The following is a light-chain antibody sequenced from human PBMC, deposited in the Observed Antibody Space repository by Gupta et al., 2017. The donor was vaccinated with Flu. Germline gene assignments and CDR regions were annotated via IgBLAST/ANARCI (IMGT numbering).Light chain of an antibody. J-gene: IGLJ3*02. Sequence: QSVLTQPPSLSGAPGQRVTMSCAGSISNIGAGYDVHWYQQLPGTPPKLPIYGNSNRPSGVPDRFAGSKSGTSASLAITGLQAEDEADYDGQSYDSSLRGSVFGGGTKLTVL. CDR3: QSYDSSLRGSV. V-gene: IGLV1-40*01. CDR2: GNS. CDR1: ISNIGAGYD.